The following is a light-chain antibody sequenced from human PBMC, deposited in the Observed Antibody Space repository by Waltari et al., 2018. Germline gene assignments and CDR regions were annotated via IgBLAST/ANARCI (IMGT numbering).Light chain of an antibody. CDR3: AAWDDSLSGFV. CDR2: TND. CDR1: RPNIVSNA. Sequence: QSVLTQPPSASGTPGQRVTISSSGSRPNIVSNAVNWYQQVPGTAPKLLIYTNDQRPSGVPDRFSGSKSGTSASLAISGLQSEDEAGYYCAAWDDSLSGFVFGTGTKVTVL. J-gene: IGLJ1*01. V-gene: IGLV1-44*01.